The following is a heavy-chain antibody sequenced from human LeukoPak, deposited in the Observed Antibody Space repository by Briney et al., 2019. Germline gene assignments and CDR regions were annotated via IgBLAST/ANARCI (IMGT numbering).Heavy chain of an antibody. CDR2: INPNSGGT. CDR1: GYTFTGYY. J-gene: IGHJ4*02. V-gene: IGHV1-2*02. D-gene: IGHD6-19*01. CDR3: ASLGGIAVAGTGKYYFDY. Sequence: ASVKVSCKASGYTFTGYYMHWVRQAPGQGPEWMGWINPNSGGTNYAQKFQGRVTITRDTSISTAHMELSRLRSDDTAVYYCASLGGIAVAGTGKYYFDYWGQGTLVTVSS.